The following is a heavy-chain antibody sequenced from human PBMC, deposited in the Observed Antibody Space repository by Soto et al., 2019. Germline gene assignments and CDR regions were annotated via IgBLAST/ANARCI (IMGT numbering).Heavy chain of an antibody. Sequence: QVQLVQSGAKVKKPGASVKVSCKASGYTFTSYDINWVRQATGQGLEWMGWMNPNSGNTGYAQKFQGRVTMTRNTSISTAYMELSSLRSEDTAVYYCARRGYSSSWYYYYYYGMDVWGQGTTVTVSS. CDR1: GYTFTSYD. V-gene: IGHV1-8*01. J-gene: IGHJ6*02. D-gene: IGHD6-13*01. CDR2: MNPNSGNT. CDR3: ARRGYSSSWYYYYYYGMDV.